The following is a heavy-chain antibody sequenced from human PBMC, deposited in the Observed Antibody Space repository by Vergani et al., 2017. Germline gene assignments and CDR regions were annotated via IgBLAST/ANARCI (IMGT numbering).Heavy chain of an antibody. CDR3: ASRTRPTAMVHWYFDL. Sequence: QVQLVQSGAEVKKPGSSVKVSCKASGGTFSSYAISWVRQAPGQGLEWMGRIIPIFGTANYARKFQGRVTITADESTSTAYMELSSLRSEDTAVYYWASRTRPTAMVHWYFDLWGRGTLVTVSS. J-gene: IGHJ2*01. V-gene: IGHV1-69*18. CDR1: GGTFSSYA. CDR2: IIPIFGTA. D-gene: IGHD5-18*01.